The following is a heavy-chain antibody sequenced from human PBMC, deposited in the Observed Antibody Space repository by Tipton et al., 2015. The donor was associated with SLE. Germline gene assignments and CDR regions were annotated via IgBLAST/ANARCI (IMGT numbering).Heavy chain of an antibody. J-gene: IGHJ3*01. CDR2: IYYSGST. CDR1: GGSISSSSYY. D-gene: IGHD3-16*01. V-gene: IGHV4-39*07. CDR3: ASVLGDV. Sequence: TLSLTCTVSGGSISSSSYYWGWIRQPPGKGLEWIGSIYYSGSTYYNPSLKSRVTISVDTSKNQFSLKLSSVTAADTAVYYCASVLGDVWGKGTMVTVSS.